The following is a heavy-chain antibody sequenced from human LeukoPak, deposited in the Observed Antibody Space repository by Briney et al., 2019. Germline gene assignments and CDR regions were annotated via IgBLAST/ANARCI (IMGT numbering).Heavy chain of an antibody. CDR3: ARARYDSSGYYPLGDY. CDR1: GFTFSSYS. J-gene: IGHJ4*02. Sequence: GGSLRLSCAASGFTFSSYSMNWVREAPGKGLEWVSSITRSSIYIYYADSVKGRFTISRDNAKNSLFLQMNSLRAEDTAVYFCARARYDSSGYYPLGDYWGQGTLVTVSS. D-gene: IGHD3-22*01. CDR2: ITRSSIYI. V-gene: IGHV3-21*01.